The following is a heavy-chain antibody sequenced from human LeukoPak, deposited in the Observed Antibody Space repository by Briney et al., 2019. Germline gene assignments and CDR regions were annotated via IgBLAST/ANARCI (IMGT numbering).Heavy chain of an antibody. CDR3: ARDSGYFDY. V-gene: IGHV4-4*07. CDR1: GGSISSYY. CDR2: IYTSGST. Sequence: SETLSLTCTVSGGSISSYYWSWIRQPAGKALEWIVRIYTSGSTNYNPSLKSRVTISVDKSKNQFSLKLSSVTAADTAVYYCARDSGYFDYWGRGTLVSVSS. J-gene: IGHJ4*02.